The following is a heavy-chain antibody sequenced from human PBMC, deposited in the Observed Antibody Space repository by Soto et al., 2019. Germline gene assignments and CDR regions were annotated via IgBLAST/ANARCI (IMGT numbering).Heavy chain of an antibody. J-gene: IGHJ6*02. CDR3: ASHSGSSPEGRYYYGKDV. CDR1: GGTFSSYA. Sequence: QVQLVQSGAEVKKPGSSVKVSCKASGGTFSSYAISWVRQAPGQGLQWMGGIISIFGTADYAQKFQGRVTITADESTSTAYMELSSLRSEDTAVYYCASHSGSSPEGRYYYGKDVWGQGTTVTVSS. CDR2: IISIFGTA. D-gene: IGHD1-26*01. V-gene: IGHV1-69*12.